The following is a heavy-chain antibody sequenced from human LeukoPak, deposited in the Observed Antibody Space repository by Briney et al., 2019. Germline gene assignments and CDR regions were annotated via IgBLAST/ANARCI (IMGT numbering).Heavy chain of an antibody. CDR3: ARDKGGDEGPKFDS. V-gene: IGHV3-7*03. D-gene: IGHD2-21*01. Sequence: GGSLRLSCAASGFTFSSYWMSWVRQAPGKGLEWVANIKQDGSEKHYVDSVKGRFTISRDNAKNSMSLQMDSLRAEDTAFYYCARDKGGDEGPKFDSWGQGTLVTVSS. CDR1: GFTFSSYW. J-gene: IGHJ4*02. CDR2: IKQDGSEK.